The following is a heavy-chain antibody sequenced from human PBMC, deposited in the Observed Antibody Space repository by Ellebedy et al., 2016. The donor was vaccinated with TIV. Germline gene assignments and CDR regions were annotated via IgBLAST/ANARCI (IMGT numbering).Heavy chain of an antibody. CDR1: GGSFSDYY. J-gene: IGHJ6*02. Sequence: SETLSLTXAVYGGSFSDYYWTWIRQPPGEGLEWIGEINHRGGTNQNPSLKSRVTISVDTSKKQFSLSLTSVTAADMALYYCARYYNALDVWGQGTTVTVSS. CDR2: INHRGGT. CDR3: ARYYNALDV. V-gene: IGHV4-34*01.